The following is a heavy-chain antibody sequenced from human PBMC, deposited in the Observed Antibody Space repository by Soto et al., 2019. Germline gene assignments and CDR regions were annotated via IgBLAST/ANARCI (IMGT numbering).Heavy chain of an antibody. Sequence: SETLSLTCTVSGGSISSYYWSWIRQPPGKGLEWIGYIYYIGNTNYNPSLKSRVTISVDTSKNQFSLKLSSVTAADTAVYYCARGLRRQLLNWFDPWGQGTLVTVSS. V-gene: IGHV4-59*01. CDR1: GGSISSYY. CDR2: IYYIGNT. J-gene: IGHJ5*02. CDR3: ARGLRRQLLNWFDP. D-gene: IGHD2-2*01.